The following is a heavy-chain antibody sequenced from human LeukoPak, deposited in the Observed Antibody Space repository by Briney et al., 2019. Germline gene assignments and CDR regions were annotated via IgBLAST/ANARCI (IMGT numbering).Heavy chain of an antibody. CDR1: GFTFSSFA. J-gene: IGHJ4*02. Sequence: GGSLRLSCAASGFTFSSFAMIWVRQAPGKGLEWVSVIGSDSGAIQYADSVKGRFTISRDNAKSSLYLQMNSLRAEDTAVYYCARGRFNYDNSGYSSFYHWGQGTLVTVSS. CDR2: IGSDSGAI. V-gene: IGHV3-21*01. D-gene: IGHD3-22*01. CDR3: ARGRFNYDNSGYSSFYH.